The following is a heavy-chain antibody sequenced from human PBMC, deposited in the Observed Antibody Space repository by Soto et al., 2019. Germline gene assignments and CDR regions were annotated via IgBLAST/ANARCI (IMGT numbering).Heavy chain of an antibody. Sequence: PSETLSLTCAVDGGSFSNYYWSWIRQPPGRGLEWIGEINHSGSTDYNPSLKSRLTISVDTSKNQFSLYLSSVTAADTAVYYCARGGGSGWYIDYWAQGTLVTVSS. V-gene: IGHV4-34*01. D-gene: IGHD6-19*01. CDR3: ARGGGSGWYIDY. J-gene: IGHJ4*02. CDR2: INHSGST. CDR1: GGSFSNYY.